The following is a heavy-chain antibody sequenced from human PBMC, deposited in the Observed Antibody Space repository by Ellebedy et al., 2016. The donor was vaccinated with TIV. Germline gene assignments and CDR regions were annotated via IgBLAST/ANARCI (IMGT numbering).Heavy chain of an antibody. J-gene: IGHJ4*02. CDR2: ISDDGGST. CDR1: GITFSSHA. D-gene: IGHD3-22*01. Sequence: PGGSLRLSCSAFGITFSSHAMHWVRQAPGKGLQYVSTISDDGGSTYYADSVKGRFTISRDNSKNTLYLQMNSLRAEDTAVYYCAKLDGNGYGRDYFDYWGQGTLVTVSS. CDR3: AKLDGNGYGRDYFDY. V-gene: IGHV3-64*04.